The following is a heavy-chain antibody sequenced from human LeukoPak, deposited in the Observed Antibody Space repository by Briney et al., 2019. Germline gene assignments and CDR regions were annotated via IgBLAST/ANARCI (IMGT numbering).Heavy chain of an antibody. Sequence: GGSLRLSCAASGFTFSTYSMNWVRQAPGKGLEWVSSITSPVGRIYYADSLKGRITISRDNARSSLYLQMNSLRAEDTAVYYRATDGRSSGWYGFDYWGLGTLVTVSS. CDR1: GFTFSTYS. J-gene: IGHJ4*02. CDR2: ITSPVGRI. D-gene: IGHD6-19*01. CDR3: ATDGRSSGWYGFDY. V-gene: IGHV3-21*01.